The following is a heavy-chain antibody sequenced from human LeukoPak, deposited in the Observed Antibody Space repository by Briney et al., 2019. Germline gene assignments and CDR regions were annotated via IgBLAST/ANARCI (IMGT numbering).Heavy chain of an antibody. CDR1: GYTFTSYD. CDR2: MNPNSGNT. D-gene: IGHD3-10*01. V-gene: IGHV1-8*03. CDR3: ARVGRLWFGEVRPYYFDY. Sequence: ASVKVSCEASGYTFTSYDINWVRQATGQGLEWMGWMNPNSGNTGYAQKFQGRVTITRNTSISTAYMELSSLRSEDTAVYYCARVGRLWFGEVRPYYFDYWGQGTLVTVSS. J-gene: IGHJ4*02.